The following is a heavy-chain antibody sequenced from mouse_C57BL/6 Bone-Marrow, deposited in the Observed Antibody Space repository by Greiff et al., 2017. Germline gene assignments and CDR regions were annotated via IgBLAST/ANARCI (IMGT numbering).Heavy chain of an antibody. CDR3: ARDGGYGNYDAMDY. D-gene: IGHD2-1*01. CDR1: GFTFSDFY. J-gene: IGHJ4*01. Sequence: EVKVVDSGGGLVQSGRSLRLSCATSGFTFSDFYMEWVRQAPGKGLEWIAASRNKANDYTTEYSASVKGRFIVSRDTSQSILYLQMNALRAEDTAIYYCARDGGYGNYDAMDYWGQGTSVTVSS. V-gene: IGHV7-1*01. CDR2: SRNKANDYTT.